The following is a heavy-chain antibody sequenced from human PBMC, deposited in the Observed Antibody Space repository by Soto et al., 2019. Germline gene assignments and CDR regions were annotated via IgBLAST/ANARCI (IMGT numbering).Heavy chain of an antibody. CDR1: GYAFNTYG. J-gene: IGHJ4*02. V-gene: IGHV1-18*01. CDR3: ARVAGYGSWSRRFDF. CDR2: IVADSGNT. D-gene: IGHD3-10*01. Sequence: QVQLMQSGAELTKPGASVKVSCETSGYAFNTYGLSWVRQAPGQGLEWIGWIVADSGNTIYAQKFQGRVTMYRDTSTNTAYMELRSLTSDDSALYYCARVAGYGSWSRRFDFGGQGTLVSVS.